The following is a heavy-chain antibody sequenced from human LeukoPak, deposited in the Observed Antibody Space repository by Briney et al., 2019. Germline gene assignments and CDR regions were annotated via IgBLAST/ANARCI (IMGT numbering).Heavy chain of an antibody. CDR1: GFTFSDYY. CDR2: ISSSSSYT. J-gene: IGHJ4*02. CDR3: AAAMTTVTDY. V-gene: IGHV3-11*03. Sequence: GGSLRLSCAASGFTFSDYYMSWIRQAPGKGLEWVSYISSSSSYTNYADSVKGRFTISRDNAKNSLYLQMNSLRAEDTAVYYCAAAMTTVTDYWGQGTLVTVSS. D-gene: IGHD4-17*01.